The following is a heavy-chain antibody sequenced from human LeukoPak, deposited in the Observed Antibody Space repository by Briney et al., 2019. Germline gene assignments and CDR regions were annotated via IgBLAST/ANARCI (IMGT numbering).Heavy chain of an antibody. J-gene: IGHJ4*02. CDR1: GFTFTSYG. Sequence: GGSLRLSCAASGFTFTSYGMSWLRQAPGKGLEWVSAITGSGGSTFYADSVKGRFTISRDNSKNTLYLQMNSLRAEDTAVYYCAKDIIVSSWRHFDFWGQGTLVTVSS. V-gene: IGHV3-23*01. CDR3: AKDIIVSSWRHFDF. D-gene: IGHD6-13*01. CDR2: ITGSGGST.